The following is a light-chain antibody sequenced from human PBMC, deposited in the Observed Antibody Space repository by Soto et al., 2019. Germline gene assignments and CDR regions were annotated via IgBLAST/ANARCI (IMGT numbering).Light chain of an antibody. Sequence: QSALTQPASVSGSPGQSITISCTGTSSDVGGYNYVSWYQQHPGKAPKLMIYDVSNRPSGVCNRFSGSKSGNTASLTISGLQAEDEADCYCSSYTSSSTLYVFGTGTKLTVL. J-gene: IGLJ1*01. CDR1: SSDVGGYNY. CDR3: SSYTSSSTLYV. V-gene: IGLV2-14*01. CDR2: DVS.